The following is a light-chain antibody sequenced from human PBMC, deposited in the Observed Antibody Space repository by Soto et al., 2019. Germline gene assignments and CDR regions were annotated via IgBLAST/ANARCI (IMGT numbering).Light chain of an antibody. CDR2: GAS. V-gene: IGKV1-5*01. Sequence: DIQMTQSPSTLSASVGDRVTITCRASQSIRNWLAWYQDKPGKAPKLLIYGASSLESGVPSRFSGSGSGTEFTLTIGGLQPDDFATYYCLQDYNYPYTFGQGTNLEIK. J-gene: IGKJ2*01. CDR3: LQDYNYPYT. CDR1: QSIRNW.